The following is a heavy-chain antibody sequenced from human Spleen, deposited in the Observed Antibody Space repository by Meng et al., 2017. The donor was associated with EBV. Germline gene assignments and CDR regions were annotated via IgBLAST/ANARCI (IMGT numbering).Heavy chain of an antibody. Sequence: QVQLVESGAEVKKPGASVKVSCRASGYTFSSYATHWVRQAPGQRLEWMGCVNGGNGDTKYSQKFQGRVTFTRDTSASTAYMELSSLRSEDTAVYFCVRLGGHSPSDYWGQGTLVTVSS. CDR3: VRLGGHSPSDY. CDR1: GYTFSSYA. D-gene: IGHD2-21*01. CDR2: VNGGNGDT. V-gene: IGHV1-3*01. J-gene: IGHJ4*02.